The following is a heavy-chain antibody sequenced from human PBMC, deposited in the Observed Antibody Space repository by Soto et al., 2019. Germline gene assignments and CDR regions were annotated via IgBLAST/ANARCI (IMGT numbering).Heavy chain of an antibody. CDR1: GFSLCTPGVG. CDR2: IFWDDDK. Sequence: QITLKESGPTLVKPTQTLTLTCTFSGFSLCTPGVGVGWVRQPPGKALEWLALIFWDDDKRYSPSLKSRLTITKHTSKCQVVLTMTHLDPVETATSYSASSTCYRIFDCWGPGTLVAVSS. J-gene: IGHJ4*02. V-gene: IGHV2-5*02. D-gene: IGHD3-16*02. CDR3: ASSTCYRIFDC.